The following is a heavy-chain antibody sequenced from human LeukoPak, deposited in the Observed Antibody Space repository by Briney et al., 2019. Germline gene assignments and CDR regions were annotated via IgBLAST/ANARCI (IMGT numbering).Heavy chain of an antibody. CDR3: ARVYQSAEYYFDS. Sequence: SETLSLTCTVSGCSIDSYYWSWLRQPPGKGLEWIGYIYYTGSTEYHPSLKSRVTISLDTSKNQFSLKLTSVTAADTAVYYCARVYQSAEYYFDSWGQGNLVSVSS. J-gene: IGHJ4*02. CDR1: GCSIDSYY. CDR2: IYYTGST. D-gene: IGHD2-2*01. V-gene: IGHV4-59*01.